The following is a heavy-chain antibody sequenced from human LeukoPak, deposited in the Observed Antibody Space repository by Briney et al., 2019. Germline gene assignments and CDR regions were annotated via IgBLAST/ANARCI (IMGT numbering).Heavy chain of an antibody. D-gene: IGHD6-19*01. CDR1: GFTFSSYS. CDR2: ISSSSSTI. CDR3: ARARIAVAGPSGY. J-gene: IGHJ4*02. V-gene: IGHV3-48*04. Sequence: GGSLRLSCAASGFTFSSYSMNWVRQAPGKGLEWVSYISSSSSTIYYADSVKGRFTISRDNAKNSLYLQMNSLRAEDTAVYYCARARIAVAGPSGYWGQGTLVTVSS.